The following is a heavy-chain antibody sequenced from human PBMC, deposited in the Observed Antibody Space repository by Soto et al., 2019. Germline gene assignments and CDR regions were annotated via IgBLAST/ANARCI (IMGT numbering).Heavy chain of an antibody. CDR2: ISGPGGST. Sequence: EVQLLESGGGLVQPGGSLRLSCAASGFTFSNYDMTWVRQAAGKGLEWASSISGPGGSTYYADSVQGRFTISRDNSKNTLFLQMNSLRAEDTALYYCARDERIAVAGTDTWGQGILVTVTS. CDR3: ARDERIAVAGTDT. V-gene: IGHV3-23*01. CDR1: GFTFSNYD. D-gene: IGHD6-19*01. J-gene: IGHJ5*02.